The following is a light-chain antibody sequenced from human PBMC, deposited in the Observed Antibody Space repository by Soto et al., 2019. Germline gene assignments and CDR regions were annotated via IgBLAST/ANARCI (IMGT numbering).Light chain of an antibody. V-gene: IGLV1-40*01. Sequence: QSVLTEPHSVSGAPGQRVYISCNGSSSNIGAGYDVHWYQHLPGTAPKLLIYANNNRPSGVPDRFSGSKSGTSASLAITGLQAEDEADYYCQSYDSSRSPLYVFGTGTKVTVL. CDR2: ANN. J-gene: IGLJ1*01. CDR1: SSNIGAGYD. CDR3: QSYDSSRSPLYV.